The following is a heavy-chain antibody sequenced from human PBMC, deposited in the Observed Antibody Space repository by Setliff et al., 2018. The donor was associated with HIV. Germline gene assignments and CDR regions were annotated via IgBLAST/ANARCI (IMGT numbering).Heavy chain of an antibody. J-gene: IGHJ5*01. CDR1: GDSISSYS. CDR2: VYASGET. CDR3: ARRVLQDSTITSSNWFDS. V-gene: IGHV4-4*09. D-gene: IGHD2-2*01. Sequence: PSETLSLTGTVSGDSISSYSWNWIRQPPGRGLEWIGYVYASGETNYNPSLKSRVTMSTDTSRNQFFLNLNYATAADTAVYFCARRVLQDSTITSSNWFDSWGQGTLVTVSS.